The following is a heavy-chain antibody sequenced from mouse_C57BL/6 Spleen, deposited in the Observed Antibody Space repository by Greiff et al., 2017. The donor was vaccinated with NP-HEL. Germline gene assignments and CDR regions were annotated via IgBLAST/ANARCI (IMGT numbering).Heavy chain of an antibody. Sequence: VHLVESGAELARPGASVKLSCKASGYTFTSYGISWVKQRTGQGLEWIGEIYPRSGNTYYNEKFKGKATLTADKSSSTAYMELRSLTSEDSAVYFCARHYGYDGYYYAMDYWGQGTSVTVSS. V-gene: IGHV1-81*01. CDR1: GYTFTSYG. J-gene: IGHJ4*01. CDR2: IYPRSGNT. CDR3: ARHYGYDGYYYAMDY. D-gene: IGHD2-2*01.